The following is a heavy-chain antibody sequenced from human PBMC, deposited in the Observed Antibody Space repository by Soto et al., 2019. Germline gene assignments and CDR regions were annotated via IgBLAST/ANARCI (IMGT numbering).Heavy chain of an antibody. Sequence: GGSLRLSCTASGFTFGDYAMSWVRQAPGKGLEWVGFIRSKAYGGTTEYAASVKGRFTISRDDSKSIAYLQMNSLKTEDTALYYCTSEPDFGDYVDYWGQGTLVTVSS. D-gene: IGHD4-17*01. V-gene: IGHV3-49*04. CDR3: TSEPDFGDYVDY. CDR2: IRSKAYGGTT. CDR1: GFTFGDYA. J-gene: IGHJ4*02.